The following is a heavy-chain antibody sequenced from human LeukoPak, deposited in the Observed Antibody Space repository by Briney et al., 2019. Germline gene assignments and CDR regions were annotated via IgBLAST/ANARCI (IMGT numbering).Heavy chain of an antibody. V-gene: IGHV3-23*01. CDR2: ISGSGGST. J-gene: IGHJ6*03. Sequence: GASVKVSCKVSGFTLSELSMSWVRQAPGKGLEWVSAISGSGGSTYYADSVKGRFTISRDNTKNTLYLQMNSLRAEDTAVYYCAKDRLELPEGYYYYMDVWGKGTTVTVSS. D-gene: IGHD1-7*01. CDR3: AKDRLELPEGYYYYMDV. CDR1: GFTLSELS.